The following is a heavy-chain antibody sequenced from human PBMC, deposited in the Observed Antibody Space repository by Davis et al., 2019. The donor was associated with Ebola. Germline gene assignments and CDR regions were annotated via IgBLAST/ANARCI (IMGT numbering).Heavy chain of an antibody. CDR2: ITPSGDST. Sequence: PGGSLRLSCAASGFAFSTYVKSWVRQAPGKGLEWVSSITPSGDSTHYADSVKGRSTISRDNSKNMLYLQMNSLRAEDTAVYYCAKPDGPDYWGRGTLVTVSS. V-gene: IGHV3-23*01. CDR1: GFAFSTYV. J-gene: IGHJ4*02. CDR3: AKPDGPDY. D-gene: IGHD2-8*01.